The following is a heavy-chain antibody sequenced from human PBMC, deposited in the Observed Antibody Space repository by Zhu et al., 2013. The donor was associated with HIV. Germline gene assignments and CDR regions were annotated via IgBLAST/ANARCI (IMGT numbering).Heavy chain of an antibody. CDR2: ILPALAST. Sequence: QLMQSGPEVKRPGSSVTGVLPRRSGVKLKFHAISWIRQAPGQGLEWLGSILPALASTKYGRNFQGRVSFTADTSQNTVYMELTNLKPDDTAVFYCARGGGHVVVAVGTFDVWGQGTSVTVSP. V-gene: IGHV1-69*09. D-gene: IGHD2-15*01. CDR1: GVKLKFHA. CDR3: ARGGGHVVVAVGTFDV. J-gene: IGHJ3*01.